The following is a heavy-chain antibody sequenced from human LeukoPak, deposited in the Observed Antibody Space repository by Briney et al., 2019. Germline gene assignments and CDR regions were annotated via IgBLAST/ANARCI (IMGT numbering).Heavy chain of an antibody. CDR3: ARVYSSGWYGDFDY. V-gene: IGHV3-66*01. CDR1: GFTVSSNY. D-gene: IGHD6-19*01. Sequence: AGGSLRLSCAASGFTVSSNYMSWVRQAPGKGLEWVSVIYSGGSTYYADSVKGRFTISRDNSKNTLYLQMNSLRAEDTAVYYCARVYSSGWYGDFDYWGQGTLVTVSS. CDR2: IYSGGST. J-gene: IGHJ4*02.